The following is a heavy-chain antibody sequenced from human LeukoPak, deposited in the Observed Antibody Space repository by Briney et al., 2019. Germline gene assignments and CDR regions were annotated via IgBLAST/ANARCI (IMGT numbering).Heavy chain of an antibody. J-gene: IGHJ4*02. D-gene: IGHD5-18*01. V-gene: IGHV4-39*01. CDR2: IYYSGST. Sequence: PSETLSLTCTVSGGSISSSSYYWGWIRQPPGKGLEWIGSIYYSGSTYYNPSLKGRVTISVDTSKNQFSLKLSSVTAADTAVYYCASAIYSYGSYYFDYWGQGTLVTVSS. CDR3: ASAIYSYGSYYFDY. CDR1: GGSISSSSYY.